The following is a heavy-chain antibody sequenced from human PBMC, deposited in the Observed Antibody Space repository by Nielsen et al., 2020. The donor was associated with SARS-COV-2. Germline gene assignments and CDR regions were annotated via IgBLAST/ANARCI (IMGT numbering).Heavy chain of an antibody. V-gene: IGHV3-30*18. CDR3: GKGRHGSSYSSVDY. CDR2: TSYDGSNE. J-gene: IGHJ4*02. D-gene: IGHD2-15*01. Sequence: GESLKISCVASGFTFSTSGMHWVRQAPGKGLEWVAVTSYDGSNEFYADSVKGRFTISRDNSKKTVYLQMNSLRAEDTAVYYCGKGRHGSSYSSVDYWGQGTLITVSS. CDR1: GFTFSTSG.